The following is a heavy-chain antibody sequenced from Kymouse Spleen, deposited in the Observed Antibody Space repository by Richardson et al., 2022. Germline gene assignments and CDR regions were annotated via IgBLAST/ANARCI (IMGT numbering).Heavy chain of an antibody. V-gene: IGHV4-34*01. CDR2: INHSGST. CDR1: GGSFSGYY. CDR3: ARGRAVARYYGMDV. Sequence: QVQLQQWGAGLLKPSETLSLTCAVYGGSFSGYYWSWIRQPPGKGLEWIGEINHSGSTNYNPSLKSRVTISVDTSKNQFSLKLSSVTAADTAVYYCARGRAVARYYGMDVWGQGTTVTVSS. J-gene: IGHJ6*02. D-gene: IGHD6-19*01.